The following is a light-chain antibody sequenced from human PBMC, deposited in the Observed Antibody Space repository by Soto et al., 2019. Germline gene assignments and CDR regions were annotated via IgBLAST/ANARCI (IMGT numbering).Light chain of an antibody. V-gene: IGKV4-1*01. Sequence: DIVMTQSPDSLAVSLGERATINCKSSQSVLYSSNNKNYLAGYQQKPGQPPKLLIYCASTRESGVPDRFSGSGSGTDFTLTISSLQAEDVAVYYCQQYYSTPLTFGGGTKVEIK. J-gene: IGKJ4*01. CDR2: CAS. CDR3: QQYYSTPLT. CDR1: QSVLYSSNNKNY.